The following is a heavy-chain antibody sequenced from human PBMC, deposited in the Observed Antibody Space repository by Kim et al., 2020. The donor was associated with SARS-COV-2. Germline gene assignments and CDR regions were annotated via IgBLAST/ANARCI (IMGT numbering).Heavy chain of an antibody. J-gene: IGHJ6*02. Sequence: NPNSGGKNYEKKFQGRVTMTRDTSISTSYMELSRLRSDDTAVYYCARSWDVWGQGTTVTVSS. CDR3: ARSWDV. V-gene: IGHV1-2*02. CDR2: NPNSGGK.